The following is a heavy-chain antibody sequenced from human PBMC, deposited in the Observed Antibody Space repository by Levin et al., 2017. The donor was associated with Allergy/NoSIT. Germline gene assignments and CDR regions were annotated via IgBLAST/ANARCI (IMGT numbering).Heavy chain of an antibody. CDR2: ISIRSNI. CDR1: GFTLNSYT. Sequence: GGSLRLSCEGSGFTLNSYTMNGVRQARGKGLEWVSSISIRSNIYYAESAKGRFTISRDNAKNSLYLQMNSLRDEDTAVYDCTRAQACRSLTCAGRGNYYYGMDVWGQGTTVADSS. V-gene: IGHV3-21*01. CDR3: TRAQACRSLTCAGRGNYYYGMDV. J-gene: IGHJ6*02. D-gene: IGHD2-2*01.